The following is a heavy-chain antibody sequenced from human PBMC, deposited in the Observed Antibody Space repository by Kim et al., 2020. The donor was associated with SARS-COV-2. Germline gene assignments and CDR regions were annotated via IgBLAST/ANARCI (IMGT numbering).Heavy chain of an antibody. Sequence: GGSLRLSCAASGFTFSSYGMHWVRQAPGKGLEWVAVIWYDGSNKYYADSVKGRFTISRDNSKNTLYLQMNSLRAEDTAVYYCAKGRPYYDSSGYFGYFDYWGQGTLVTVSS. CDR3: AKGRPYYDSSGYFGYFDY. V-gene: IGHV3-33*06. J-gene: IGHJ4*02. CDR2: IWYDGSNK. CDR1: GFTFSSYG. D-gene: IGHD3-22*01.